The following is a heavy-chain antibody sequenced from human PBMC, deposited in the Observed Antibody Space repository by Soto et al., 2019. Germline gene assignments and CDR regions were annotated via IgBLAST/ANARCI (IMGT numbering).Heavy chain of an antibody. V-gene: IGHV3-15*01. J-gene: IGHJ4*02. Sequence: EVNLVESGGGLVEPGGSFRLSCSVSGFTFGNAWMSWVRESPGEGLEWVGRIKTEADGGTADYAAPVKGRFTILRDDSTRTLHLQMNSLKAEDTAVYYCVRDVSPITVAEVLRTGLPDSWGQGTKVTVSS. CDR3: VRDVSPITVAEVLRTGLPDS. CDR1: GFTFGNAW. CDR2: IKTEADGGTA. D-gene: IGHD2-21*02.